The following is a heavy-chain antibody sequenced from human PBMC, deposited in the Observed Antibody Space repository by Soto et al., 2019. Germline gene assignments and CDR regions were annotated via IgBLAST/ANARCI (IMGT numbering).Heavy chain of an antibody. J-gene: IGHJ4*02. Sequence: QVQLVQSGAEVKKPESSVKVSCKAPGGTFSTYAISWVRQAPGQGLEWMGGIIPMFGTANYAQRFQDRVTMTADESTNTVYMGVSSLRSEDTAVYCCASGIQLWLRRINNGYSGWGQGTLVTVSS. V-gene: IGHV1-69*12. CDR2: IIPMFGTA. CDR1: GGTFSTYA. CDR3: ASGIQLWLRRINNGYSG. D-gene: IGHD5-12*01.